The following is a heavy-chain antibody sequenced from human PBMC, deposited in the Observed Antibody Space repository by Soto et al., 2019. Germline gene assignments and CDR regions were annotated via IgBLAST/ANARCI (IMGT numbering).Heavy chain of an antibody. J-gene: IGHJ5*02. Sequence: GSLRLSCAASGFRFSNYEMNWVRQAPGKGLEWVSYISSSGFTIHYADSVKGRFIISRDNAKNSLYLQMNSLRAEDTAVYYCAKVPQYKWNYFRWFDPWGQGTLVT. CDR2: ISSSGFTI. D-gene: IGHD1-7*01. CDR3: AKVPQYKWNYFRWFDP. V-gene: IGHV3-48*03. CDR1: GFRFSNYE.